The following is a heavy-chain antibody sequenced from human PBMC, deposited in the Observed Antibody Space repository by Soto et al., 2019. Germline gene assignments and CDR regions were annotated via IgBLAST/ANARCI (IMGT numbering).Heavy chain of an antibody. CDR3: ARGLRLGELSR. CDR1: GGSISDYY. D-gene: IGHD3-16*02. CDR2: ISYSGIT. Sequence: PSEILSLPCTVSGGSISDYYWSWIRQPPGMGLEWIGYISYSGITNYNPSLKSRVTISVDTSKNEFSLKLSSVTAAYTAVYYCARGLRLGELSRWGQGTLVTVSS. V-gene: IGHV4-59*01. J-gene: IGHJ4*02.